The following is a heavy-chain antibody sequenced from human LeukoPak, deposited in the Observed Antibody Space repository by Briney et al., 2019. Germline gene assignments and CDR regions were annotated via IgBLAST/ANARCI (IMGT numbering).Heavy chain of an antibody. Sequence: GGSLRLSCAASGFAFDDYAMHWVRQAPGKGLEWVSGISWNSGSIGYADSVKGRFTISRDNAKNSLYLQMNSLRAEDTALYYCAKGSTFGGVIVIPDAFDIWGQGTMVTVSS. D-gene: IGHD3-16*02. CDR3: AKGSTFGGVIVIPDAFDI. J-gene: IGHJ3*02. CDR2: ISWNSGSI. V-gene: IGHV3-9*01. CDR1: GFAFDDYA.